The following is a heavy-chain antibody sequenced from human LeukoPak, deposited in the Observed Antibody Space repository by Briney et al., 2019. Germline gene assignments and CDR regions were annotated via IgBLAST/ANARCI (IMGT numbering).Heavy chain of an antibody. D-gene: IGHD3-9*01. CDR2: ISYDGSNK. V-gene: IGHV3-30-3*01. CDR3: ARESYDILTGYRSHAFDI. J-gene: IGHJ3*02. CDR1: GFTFSSYA. Sequence: PGGSLRLSCAASGFTFSSYAMHWVRQAPGKGLEWVAVISYDGSNKYYADSVKGRFTISRDNSKNTLYLQMNSLRAEDTAVYYCARESYDILTGYRSHAFDIWGQGTMVTVSS.